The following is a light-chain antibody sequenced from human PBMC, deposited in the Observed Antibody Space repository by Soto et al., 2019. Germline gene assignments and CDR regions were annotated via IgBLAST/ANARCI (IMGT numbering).Light chain of an antibody. CDR3: SSYTSSSTLGYV. CDR2: DVS. Sequence: SALLKPASGSGSPGQSITFPCIGTRSKVVGYNYVSWYQQHPGKAPKLMIYDVSNRPSGVSNRFSGSKSGNTASLTIFGLQAEDEADYYCSSYTSSSTLGYVFGTGTKVTVL. V-gene: IGLV2-14*01. CDR1: RSKVVGYNY. J-gene: IGLJ1*01.